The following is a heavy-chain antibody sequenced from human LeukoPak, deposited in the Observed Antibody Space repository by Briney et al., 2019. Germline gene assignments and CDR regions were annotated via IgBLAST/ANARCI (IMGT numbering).Heavy chain of an antibody. CDR3: AKVAGYYDSSGYYLTDAFDI. Sequence: PGGSLRLSCAASGFTFSSYEMNWVRQAPGKGLEWVSYISSSGSTIYYADSVKGRFTISRDNSKNTLYLQMNSLRAEDTAVYYCAKVAGYYDSSGYYLTDAFDIWGQGTMVTVSS. V-gene: IGHV3-48*03. CDR2: ISSSGSTI. J-gene: IGHJ3*02. D-gene: IGHD3-22*01. CDR1: GFTFSSYE.